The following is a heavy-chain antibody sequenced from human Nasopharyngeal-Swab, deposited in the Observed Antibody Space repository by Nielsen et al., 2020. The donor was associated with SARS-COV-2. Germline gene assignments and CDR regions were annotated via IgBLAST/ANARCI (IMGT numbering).Heavy chain of an antibody. CDR1: GGSFSSSNSY. CDR2: INYSGST. CDR3: AREYDFWSGGDAFDI. J-gene: IGHJ3*02. V-gene: IGHV4-39*07. Sequence: SETLSLTCTVSGGSFSSSNSYWGWIRQPPGKGLEWIGTINYSGSTYYNPSLKSRVTISVDTSRNQFSLKLSSVTAADTAVYYCAREYDFWSGGDAFDIWGQGTMVTVSS. D-gene: IGHD3-3*01.